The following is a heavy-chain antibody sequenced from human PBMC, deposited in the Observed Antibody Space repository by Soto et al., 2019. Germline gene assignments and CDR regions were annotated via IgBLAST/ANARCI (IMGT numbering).Heavy chain of an antibody. CDR2: ISSNGGST. CDR1: GFTFSSYA. CDR3: VKGYSWYGRADAFDI. D-gene: IGHD6-13*01. Sequence: GGSLRLSCSASGFTFSSYAMHWVRQAPGKGLEYVSAISSNGGSTYYADSVKGRFTISRDNSKNTLYLQMSSLRAEDTAVYYCVKGYSWYGRADAFDIWGQGTMVTVSS. J-gene: IGHJ3*02. V-gene: IGHV3-64D*08.